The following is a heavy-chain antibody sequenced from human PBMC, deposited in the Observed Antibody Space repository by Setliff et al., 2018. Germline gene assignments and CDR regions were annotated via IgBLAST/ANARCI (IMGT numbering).Heavy chain of an antibody. CDR3: SRDLQGSGDYVVDY. CDR1: GFTFSSYE. D-gene: IGHD4-17*01. CDR2: ISSSGSTI. J-gene: IGHJ4*02. V-gene: IGHV3-48*03. Sequence: GGSLRLSCAASGFTFSSYEMNWVRQAPGKGLEWVSYISSSGSTIYYADSVKGRFTISRDNAENSLTLQMNSLRVEDTAVYYCSRDLQGSGDYVVDYWGQGTLVTVPS.